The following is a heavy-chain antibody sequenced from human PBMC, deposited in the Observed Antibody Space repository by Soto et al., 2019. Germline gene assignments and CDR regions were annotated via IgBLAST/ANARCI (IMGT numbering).Heavy chain of an antibody. CDR3: ARRGYCSSTSCHTYNSFDP. D-gene: IGHD2-2*02. CDR2: IDPSGSYT. Sequence: PGESLKISCKGSGYSCTSYWISWVRQMPGKGLEWMGRIDPSGSYTNYSPSFEGHVTISADKSITTAYPQWSSRKASDTAMYYCARRGYCSSTSCHTYNSFDPWGQGTLVTVSS. CDR1: GYSCTSYW. V-gene: IGHV5-10-1*01. J-gene: IGHJ5*02.